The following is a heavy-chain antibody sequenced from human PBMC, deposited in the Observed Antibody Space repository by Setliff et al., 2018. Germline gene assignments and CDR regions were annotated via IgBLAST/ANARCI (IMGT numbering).Heavy chain of an antibody. Sequence: LRLSCAASGFTFYNYAMHWVRQAPGKGLEWVAVIRYDGSSKYYGDSVKGRFTIFRDGSKNTLFLQMTSLRAEDTAVYYCAKPQVELRWGFESWGQGTPVTVSS. CDR2: IRYDGSSK. D-gene: IGHD1-7*01. CDR3: AKPQVELRWGFES. CDR1: GFTFYNYA. J-gene: IGHJ4*02. V-gene: IGHV3-33*06.